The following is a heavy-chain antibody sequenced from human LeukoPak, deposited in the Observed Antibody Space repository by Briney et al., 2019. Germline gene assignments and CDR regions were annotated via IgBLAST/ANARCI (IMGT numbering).Heavy chain of an antibody. J-gene: IGHJ4*02. CDR3: ARDGYYYDSSGYGLDY. CDR2: IYYSGNT. CDR1: AGSISSDSYY. Sequence: SETLSLTCTVSAGSISSDSYYWGWIRQPPGKGLEWIGTIYYSGNTYYNPSLKSRLTISVDTSKNQFSLKLSSVTAADTAVYYCARDGYYYDSSGYGLDYWGQGTLVTVSS. D-gene: IGHD3-22*01. V-gene: IGHV4-39*07.